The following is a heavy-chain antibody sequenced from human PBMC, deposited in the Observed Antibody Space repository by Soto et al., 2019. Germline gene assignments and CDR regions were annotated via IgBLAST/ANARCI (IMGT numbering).Heavy chain of an antibody. CDR2: ISAYNGNT. CDR1: GYTFTSYG. Sequence: ASVKVSCKASGYTFTSYGISWVRQAPGQGLEWMGWISAYNGNTNYAQKLQGRVTMTTDTSTSTAYMELRSLRSDDTAVYYRAKTALTYYYGWGIYPSPFDYWGRGTLVPVSS. J-gene: IGHJ4*02. CDR3: AKTALTYYYGWGIYPSPFDY. D-gene: IGHD3-10*01. V-gene: IGHV1-18*01.